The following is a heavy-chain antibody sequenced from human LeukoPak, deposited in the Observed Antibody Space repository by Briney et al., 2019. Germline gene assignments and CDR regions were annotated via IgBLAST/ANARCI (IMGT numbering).Heavy chain of an antibody. D-gene: IGHD6-13*01. J-gene: IGHJ3*02. Sequence: GGSLRLSCAASGFTFSSYSVTWVRQAPGKGLEWVSSISNSGSYIYYADSVKGRFTISRDNAKTSLYLQMDSLRSEDTAVYFCARDPFYTSWYGAFDIWGQGTMVTVSS. V-gene: IGHV3-21*01. CDR1: GFTFSSYS. CDR2: ISNSGSYI. CDR3: ARDPFYTSWYGAFDI.